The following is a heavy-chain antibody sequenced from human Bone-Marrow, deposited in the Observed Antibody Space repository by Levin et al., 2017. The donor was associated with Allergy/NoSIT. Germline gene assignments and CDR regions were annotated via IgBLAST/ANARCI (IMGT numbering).Heavy chain of an antibody. D-gene: IGHD3-10*01. Sequence: ETLSLTCAASGFTLSPHWVTWVRQAPGRGLEWVAHINQDGSEKKYVDSVKGRFTISRDNGKNSVSLQMNGLTAEDTAVYYCARGHYGLDVWGQGTTVTLSS. J-gene: IGHJ6*02. CDR2: INQDGSEK. CDR1: GFTLSPHW. V-gene: IGHV3-7*01. CDR3: ARGHYGLDV.